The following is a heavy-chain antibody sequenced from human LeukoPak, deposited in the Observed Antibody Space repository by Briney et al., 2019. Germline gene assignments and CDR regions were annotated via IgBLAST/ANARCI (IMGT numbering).Heavy chain of an antibody. J-gene: IGHJ4*02. CDR3: ARAKGIVGATKGYFDY. V-gene: IGHV4-59*01. D-gene: IGHD1-26*01. CDR2: IYYSGST. CDR1: GGSISSYY. Sequence: SETLSLTCTVSGGSISSYYWSWIRQPPGKGLEWIGYIYYSGSTNYNPSLKSRVTISVDTYKNQFSLKLSSVTAADTAVYYCARAKGIVGATKGYFDYWGQGTLVTVSS.